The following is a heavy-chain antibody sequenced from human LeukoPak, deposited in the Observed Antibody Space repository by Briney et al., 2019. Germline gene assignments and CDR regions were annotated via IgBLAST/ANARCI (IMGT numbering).Heavy chain of an antibody. CDR1: GYTFTSYG. CDR3: PKDASYYYYYMAV. V-gene: IGHV1-18*04. Sequence: ASVKVSCKASGYTFTSYGMNWVRQAPGQGLEWMGWINAYSGNTNYAQKLQGRVTMTTHTSTSTANMELRSLRSDDTHVYDCPKDASYYYYYMAVWGKRTTVT. J-gene: IGHJ6*03. CDR2: INAYSGNT.